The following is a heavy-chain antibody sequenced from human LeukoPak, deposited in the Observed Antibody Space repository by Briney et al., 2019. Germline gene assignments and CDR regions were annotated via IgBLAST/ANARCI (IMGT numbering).Heavy chain of an antibody. J-gene: IGHJ6*02. V-gene: IGHV3-23*01. CDR1: GFTLTNFA. Sequence: GGSLRLSCAASGFTLTNFAMSWVRQAPGKGLEWVSVIVGSDDGKYYADSVKGRFTISRDNSKNTLYLQMGSLRGEDKAVYYCAKASGYCGSTAFYVMDVWGQGTTVTVSS. CDR2: IVGSDDGK. D-gene: IGHD2-2*01. CDR3: AKASGYCGSTAFYVMDV.